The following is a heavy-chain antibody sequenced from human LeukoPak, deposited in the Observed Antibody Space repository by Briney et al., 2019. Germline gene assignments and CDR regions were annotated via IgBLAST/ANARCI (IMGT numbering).Heavy chain of an antibody. D-gene: IGHD6-6*01. CDR1: GYTFTGYY. CDR3: ARAYSSSLYYFDY. CDR2: INPNSGGT. Sequence: GASVKVPCKASGYTFTGYYMHWVRQAPGQGLEWMGWINPNSGGTNYAQKFQGRVTMTRDTSISTAYMELSRLRSDDTAVYYCARAYSSSLYYFDYWGQGTLVTVSS. V-gene: IGHV1-2*02. J-gene: IGHJ4*02.